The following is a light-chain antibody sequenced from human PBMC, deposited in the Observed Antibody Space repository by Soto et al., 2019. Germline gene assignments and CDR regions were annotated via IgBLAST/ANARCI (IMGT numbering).Light chain of an antibody. CDR1: HSIISY. CDR2: DAS. J-gene: IGKJ1*01. Sequence: EVVLTQSPATLSLSPGERSTLSCRASHSIISYLAWYQHKTGQDPRLLIYDASTRATGNPARFSGSGSGTDFTLTISSLEPEDFAVYYCQQRERTFGQGTKVEI. V-gene: IGKV3-11*01. CDR3: QQRERT.